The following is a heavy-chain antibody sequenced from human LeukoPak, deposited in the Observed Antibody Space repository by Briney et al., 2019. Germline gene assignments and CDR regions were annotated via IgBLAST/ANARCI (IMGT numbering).Heavy chain of an antibody. D-gene: IGHD3-10*01. CDR3: ARADSPYYYGSGSYYNGYYYHGMDV. CDR1: GYTFTSYA. CDR2: INAGNGNT. J-gene: IGHJ6*04. Sequence: ASVKVSCKAFGYTFTSYAMHWVRQAPGQRLEWMGWINAGNGNTKYSQKFQGRVTITRDTSASTAYMELSSLRSEDTAVYYCARADSPYYYGSGSYYNGYYYHGMDVWGKGTTVTVSS. V-gene: IGHV1-3*01.